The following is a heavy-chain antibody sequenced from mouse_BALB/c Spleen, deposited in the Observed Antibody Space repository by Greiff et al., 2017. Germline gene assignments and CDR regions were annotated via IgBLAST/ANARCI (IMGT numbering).Heavy chain of an antibody. CDR3: ARKGESGEAMDN. Sequence: QVQLKESGPGLVQPSQSLSITCTVSGFSLTSYGVHWVRQSPGKGLEWLGVIWSGGSTDYNAAFISRLSISKNNSKSHVFYKRNSLQADGTAIYYCARKGESGEAMDNGGKGTSVTVS. CDR1: GFSLTSYG. CDR2: IWSGGST. V-gene: IGHV2-4-1*01. J-gene: IGHJ4*01. D-gene: IGHD1-3*01.